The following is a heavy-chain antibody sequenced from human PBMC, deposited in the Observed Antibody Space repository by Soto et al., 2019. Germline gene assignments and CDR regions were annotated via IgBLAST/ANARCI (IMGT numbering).Heavy chain of an antibody. J-gene: IGHJ4*02. D-gene: IGHD2-8*01. CDR2: VNPGSGDT. CDR1: GYAFTNND. CDR3: AKERDNGADRYYFDD. Sequence: ASVKVSFKASGYAFTNNDVRWVRQATGQGLEWMGCVNPGSGDTGYAQKFQGRLTMTRDISIATAYMELHSLRAEDTAVYFCAKERDNGADRYYFDDWGQGTLVTVSS. V-gene: IGHV1-8*01.